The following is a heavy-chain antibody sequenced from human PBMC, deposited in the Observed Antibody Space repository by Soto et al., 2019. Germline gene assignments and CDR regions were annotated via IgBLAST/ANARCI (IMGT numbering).Heavy chain of an antibody. V-gene: IGHV5-51*01. CDR3: ARHVFRPNHWDYYGSGSPLYGMDV. CDR1: GYSFTSYW. D-gene: IGHD3-10*01. Sequence: GESLKISCKGSGYSFTSYWIGWVRQMPGKGLEWMGIIYPGDSDTRYSPSFQGQVTISADKSISTAYLQWSSLKASDTAMYYCARHVFRPNHWDYYGSGSPLYGMDVWGQGTTVTVSS. J-gene: IGHJ6*02. CDR2: IYPGDSDT.